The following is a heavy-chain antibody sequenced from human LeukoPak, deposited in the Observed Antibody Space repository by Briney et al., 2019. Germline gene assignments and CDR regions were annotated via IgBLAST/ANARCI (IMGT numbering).Heavy chain of an antibody. D-gene: IGHD6-13*01. J-gene: IGHJ5*02. CDR2: ISSSSSYI. V-gene: IGHV3-21*01. Sequence: GGSLRLSCAASGFTFSSYSMNWVRQAPGKGLEWVSSISSSSSYIYYADSVKGRFTISRDNAKNSLYLQMNSLRAEDTAVYYCAREASSSWYGVNWFDPWGQGTLVTVSS. CDR3: AREASSSWYGVNWFDP. CDR1: GFTFSSYS.